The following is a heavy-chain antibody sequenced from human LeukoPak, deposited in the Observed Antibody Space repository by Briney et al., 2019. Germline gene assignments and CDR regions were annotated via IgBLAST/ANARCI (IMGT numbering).Heavy chain of an antibody. J-gene: IGHJ4*02. CDR1: GFTFSNHA. CDR2: ISGSGRTT. Sequence: GGSLRLSCAASGFTFSNHAMSWVRQTPGKGLQWVSVISGSGRTTEYADSVKGRFTISRDNSKNTLSLQMNSLRVEDTAIYYCAKNVVVKRYIDYWGQGTLVTISS. CDR3: AKNVVVKRYIDY. V-gene: IGHV3-23*01. D-gene: IGHD2-15*01.